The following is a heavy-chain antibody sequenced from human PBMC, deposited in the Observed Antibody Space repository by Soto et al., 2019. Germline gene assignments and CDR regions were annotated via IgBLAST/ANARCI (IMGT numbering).Heavy chain of an antibody. CDR3: AKAYYYYDSSGDAFDI. CDR2: ISGSGGST. Sequence: VGSLRLSCAASGFTFSSYAMSWVRQAPGKGLEWVSAISGSGGSTYYADSVKGRFTMSRDNSKNTLYLQMNSLRAEDTAVYYCAKAYYYYDSSGDAFDIWGQGTMVTVSS. D-gene: IGHD3-22*01. J-gene: IGHJ3*02. V-gene: IGHV3-23*01. CDR1: GFTFSSYA.